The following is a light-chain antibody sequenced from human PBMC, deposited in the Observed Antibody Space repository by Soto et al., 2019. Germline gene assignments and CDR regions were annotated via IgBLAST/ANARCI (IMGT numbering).Light chain of an antibody. J-gene: IGKJ3*01. CDR2: AAS. V-gene: IGKV1-12*02. CDR3: QQASSFLFT. CDR1: QGISGW. Sequence: DMQMTQSPSSVSASVGDRVTITCRASQGISGWLAWYQQKPGKAPKPLIYAASTLQSGVPSRFIGSGSGTDFTLTISSLQPEDFAPYYCQQASSFLFTFGPGTKVDIK.